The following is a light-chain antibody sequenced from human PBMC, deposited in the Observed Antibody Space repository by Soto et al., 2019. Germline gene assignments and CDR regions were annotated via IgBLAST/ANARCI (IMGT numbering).Light chain of an antibody. CDR2: GAS. Sequence: EIVLTQPPGTLSLSPGERATLSCRASQSVRSNYLAWYQQKPGQAPRLLIYGASSRATGIPDRFSGTGSGTDFTLTISRLEPEDFAVYYCQQYGGSPYTFGQGTKLEIK. CDR1: QSVRSNY. CDR3: QQYGGSPYT. V-gene: IGKV3-20*01. J-gene: IGKJ2*01.